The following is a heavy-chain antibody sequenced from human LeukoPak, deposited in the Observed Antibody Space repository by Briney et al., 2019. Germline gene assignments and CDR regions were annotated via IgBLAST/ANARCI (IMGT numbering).Heavy chain of an antibody. D-gene: IGHD2/OR15-2a*01. J-gene: IGHJ4*02. Sequence: ASVKVSCKASGYTFIDYYIHWVPQAPGQGLEWMGLVNPRGAGTTYAQKFQGRVTMTRDTSTSTLYMDLSSLRSDDTAVYYCARGIYPYYFDYWGQGTLVTVSS. V-gene: IGHV1-46*01. CDR1: GYTFIDYY. CDR3: ARGIYPYYFDY. CDR2: VNPRGAGT.